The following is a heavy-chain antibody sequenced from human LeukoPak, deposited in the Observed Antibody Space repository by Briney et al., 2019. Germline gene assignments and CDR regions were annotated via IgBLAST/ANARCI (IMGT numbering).Heavy chain of an antibody. V-gene: IGHV3-23*01. CDR1: GFTFSSYA. J-gene: IGHJ4*02. CDR2: ISGSGGST. D-gene: IGHD6-19*01. Sequence: QSGGSLRLSCAASGFTFSSYAMSWVRQAPGKGLEWVSAISGSGGSTYYADSVKGRFTISRDNSKNTLYLQMNSLRAEDTAVYYCAKDYREQWLVPFDYWGQGTLVTVSS. CDR3: AKDYREQWLVPFDY.